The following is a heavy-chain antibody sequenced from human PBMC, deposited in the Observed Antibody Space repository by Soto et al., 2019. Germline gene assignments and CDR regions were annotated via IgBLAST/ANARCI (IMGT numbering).Heavy chain of an antibody. J-gene: IGHJ5*01. CDR1: GFTLSNYS. Sequence: GGSLRLTCSASGFTLSNYSMNWVRQAPGKGLEWVSSISSTSKYIYYADSVKGRFTISRDNAKKSLYLQMNSLRVEDTAVYYCARGLSSGWFDYWGQGILVTVSS. CDR3: ARGLSSGWFDY. CDR2: ISSTSKYI. D-gene: IGHD6-19*01. V-gene: IGHV3-21*01.